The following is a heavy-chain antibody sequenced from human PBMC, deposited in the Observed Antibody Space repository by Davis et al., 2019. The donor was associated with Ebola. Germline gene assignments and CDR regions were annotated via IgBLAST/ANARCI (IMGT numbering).Heavy chain of an antibody. V-gene: IGHV4-59*12. Sequence: SETLSLTCTVSGGSISSYYWSWIRQPPGKGLEWIGYIYYSGSTNYNPSLKSRVTISVDTSKNQFSLKLSSVTAADTAVYYCARRPHLSSGYLVRYFDYWGQGTLVTVSS. J-gene: IGHJ4*02. D-gene: IGHD3-22*01. CDR2: IYYSGST. CDR3: ARRPHLSSGYLVRYFDY. CDR1: GGSISSYY.